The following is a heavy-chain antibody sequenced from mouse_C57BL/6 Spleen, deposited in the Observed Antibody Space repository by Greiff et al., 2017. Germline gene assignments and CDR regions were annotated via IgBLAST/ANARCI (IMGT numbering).Heavy chain of an antibody. V-gene: IGHV1-61*01. Sequence: QVQLQQPGAELVRPGSSVKLSCKASGYTFTSYWMDWVKQRPGQGLEWIGNIYPSDSETHYNQKFKDKATLTVDKSSSTAYMQLSSLTSEDSAVYYCASRGCSSYVDAMDYWGQGTSVTVSS. CDR3: ASRGCSSYVDAMDY. D-gene: IGHD1-1*01. CDR2: IYPSDSET. CDR1: GYTFTSYW. J-gene: IGHJ4*01.